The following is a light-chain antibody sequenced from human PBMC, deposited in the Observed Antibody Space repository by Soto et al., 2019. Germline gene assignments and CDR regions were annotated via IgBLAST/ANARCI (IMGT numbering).Light chain of an antibody. CDR2: KAS. CDR1: QSISSW. CDR3: QQYDTNSS. Sequence: DIQMTQSPSTLSASVGDRVTITCRASQSISSWLAWYQQKAGKAPKLLIYKASSLESGVPSRFSGSASRTEFTLTISSLQPDDFATYYCQQYDTNSSFGQGTKVEIK. V-gene: IGKV1-5*03. J-gene: IGKJ1*01.